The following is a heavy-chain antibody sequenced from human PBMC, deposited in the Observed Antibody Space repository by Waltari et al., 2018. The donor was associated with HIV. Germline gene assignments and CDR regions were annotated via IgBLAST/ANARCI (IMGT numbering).Heavy chain of an antibody. Sequence: QVQLVQSGAEVKKPGASVKVSCKASGYPFTSYAMHWVRQAPGQRLEWMGWINAGNGNTKYSRKFQGGVTITRDTSASTAYMELSSLRSEDTAVYYCARAAHSYYDSSPYYFDYWGQGSLVTVSS. D-gene: IGHD3-22*01. CDR2: INAGNGNT. CDR3: ARAAHSYYDSSPYYFDY. J-gene: IGHJ4*02. V-gene: IGHV1-3*01. CDR1: GYPFTSYA.